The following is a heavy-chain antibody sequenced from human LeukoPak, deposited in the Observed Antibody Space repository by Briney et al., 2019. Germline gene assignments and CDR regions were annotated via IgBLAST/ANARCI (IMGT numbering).Heavy chain of an antibody. V-gene: IGHV4-61*02. CDR1: GGSISSGSYY. Sequence: SETLSLTCTVSGGSISSGSYYWTWIRQPPGKGLEWIGRVFSNGDTYYNSSLKTRVTISSDTSKNQFSLKLDSVTAADTAVYYCARDPYSGCGRFDYWGQGTLVTVSS. CDR3: ARDPYSGCGRFDY. D-gene: IGHD5-12*01. CDR2: VFSNGDT. J-gene: IGHJ4*02.